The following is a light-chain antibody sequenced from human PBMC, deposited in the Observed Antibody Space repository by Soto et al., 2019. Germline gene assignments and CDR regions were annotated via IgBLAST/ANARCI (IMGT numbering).Light chain of an antibody. V-gene: IGKV1-39*01. CDR3: QQSYSAPGT. Sequence: IQMTQSPSSLSASVGDRVTITCRASQSISTYLNWYQQKPGKAPKLLIYAASSLQSGVPSRFSGSGSGTDFTLTITSLQPEDFATYYCQQSYSAPGTFGHGTKLEIK. J-gene: IGKJ2*01. CDR2: AAS. CDR1: QSISTY.